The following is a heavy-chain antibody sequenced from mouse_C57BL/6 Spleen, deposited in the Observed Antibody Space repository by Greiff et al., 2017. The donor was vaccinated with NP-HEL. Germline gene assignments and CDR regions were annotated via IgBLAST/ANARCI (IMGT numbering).Heavy chain of an antibody. CDR1: GYAFSSSW. CDR3: ARGTVVGDFDY. J-gene: IGHJ2*01. CDR2: IYPGDGDT. V-gene: IGHV1-82*01. Sequence: VQLQQSGHELVKPGASVKISCKASGYAFSSSWMNWVKQRPGTGLEWIGRIYPGDGDTNYNGKFKGKATLTADKSSSTAYMQLSSLTSEDSAVYFGARGTVVGDFDYWGQGTTLTVSS. D-gene: IGHD1-1*01.